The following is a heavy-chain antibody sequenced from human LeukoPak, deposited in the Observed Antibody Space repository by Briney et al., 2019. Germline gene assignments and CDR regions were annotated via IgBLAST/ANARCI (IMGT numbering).Heavy chain of an antibody. Sequence: GGSLRLSCAASGFTVSSNYMTWVRQAPGKGLEWVSVIDSSDTTFYTDSVKGRFTISRDNAKNSLYLQMNSLRAEDTAVYYCASHAYCGGDCVYYFQHWGQGTLVTVSS. CDR2: IDSSDTT. D-gene: IGHD2-21*02. CDR3: ASHAYCGGDCVYYFQH. J-gene: IGHJ1*01. V-gene: IGHV3-66*04. CDR1: GFTVSSNY.